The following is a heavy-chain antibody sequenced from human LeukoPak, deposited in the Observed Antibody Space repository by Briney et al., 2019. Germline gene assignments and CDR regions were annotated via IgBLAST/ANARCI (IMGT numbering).Heavy chain of an antibody. D-gene: IGHD2-21*02. Sequence: SQTLSLTCTVSGGSISSGGYYCSWIRQNPGKGLEWIGYIYYSGSTYYNPSLKSRVTISVETSKNQLSLKLSAVTAADTAVDYCARAHGDTGGFYIWGQGTMVTVSS. CDR3: ARAHGDTGGFYI. V-gene: IGHV4-31*03. CDR1: GGSISSGGYY. J-gene: IGHJ3*02. CDR2: IYYSGST.